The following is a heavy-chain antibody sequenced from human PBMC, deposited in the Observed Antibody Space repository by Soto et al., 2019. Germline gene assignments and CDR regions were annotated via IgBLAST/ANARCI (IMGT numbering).Heavy chain of an antibody. Sequence: QVQLVESGGGVVQPGRSLRLSCAASGFTFGIFGMHWVRQAPGKGLERVAVVSYDGNNKYYADSVKGRFTISRDNSKNTLYLQMNSLRAEDTAMYYCAKGSTRWLQSLLDYWGQGILVTVSS. CDR1: GFTFGIFG. CDR3: AKGSTRWLQSLLDY. J-gene: IGHJ4*02. D-gene: IGHD5-12*01. CDR2: VSYDGNNK. V-gene: IGHV3-30*18.